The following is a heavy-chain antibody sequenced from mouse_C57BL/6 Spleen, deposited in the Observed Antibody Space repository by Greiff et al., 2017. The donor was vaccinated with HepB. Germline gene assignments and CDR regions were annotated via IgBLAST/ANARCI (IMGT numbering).Heavy chain of an antibody. CDR2: IDPNSGGT. Sequence: QVQLQQPGAELVKPGASVKLSCKASGYTFTSYWMHWVKQRPGRGLEWIGRIDPNSGGTKYNEKFKSKATLTVDKPSSTAYMQLSSLTSEDSAVYYCARGRVWDYDEDWYFDVWGTGTTVTVSS. CDR1: GYTFTSYW. J-gene: IGHJ1*03. D-gene: IGHD2-4*01. V-gene: IGHV1-72*01. CDR3: ARGRVWDYDEDWYFDV.